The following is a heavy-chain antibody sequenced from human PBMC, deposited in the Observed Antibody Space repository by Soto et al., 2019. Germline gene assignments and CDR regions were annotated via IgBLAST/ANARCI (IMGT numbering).Heavy chain of an antibody. D-gene: IGHD2-2*02. V-gene: IGHV3-11*01. CDR1: GFTFSDYY. CDR2: ISSSGSTI. J-gene: IGHJ4*02. CDR3: AGAIQSCSTSCYTGFDY. Sequence: QVQLVESGGGLVKPGGSLRLSCAASGFTFSDYYMSWIRQAPGKGLEWVSYISSSGSTIYYADSVKGRFTISRDNAKNSLYLQMNSLRAEDTAVYYCAGAIQSCSTSCYTGFDYWGQGTLVTVSS.